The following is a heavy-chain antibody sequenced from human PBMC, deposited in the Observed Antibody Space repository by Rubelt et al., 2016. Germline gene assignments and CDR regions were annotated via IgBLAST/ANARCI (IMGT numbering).Heavy chain of an antibody. V-gene: IGHV3-48*04. CDR2: I. J-gene: IGHJ5*02. D-gene: IGHD2-15*01. CDR3: ARLQDCFGGSCYSYGWVDP. CDR1: GSPITTSR. Sequence: EMQLVQSGGGLVQPGGSLRLSCAVSGSPITTSRIYWVRQAPGRGLECIDFADDRLSISRDNAQNSLHLEMNRLTVDDTAIYYCARLQDCFGGSCYSYGWVDPWGQGTLVTVSS.